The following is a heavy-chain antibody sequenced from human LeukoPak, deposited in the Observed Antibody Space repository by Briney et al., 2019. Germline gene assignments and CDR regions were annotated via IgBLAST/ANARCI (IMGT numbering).Heavy chain of an antibody. J-gene: IGHJ4*02. CDR3: ARDTAMVTDY. D-gene: IGHD5-18*01. CDR1: GYTFTGYY. CDR2: IHPYSGDT. Sequence: ASVKVSCKASGYTFTGYYIHWVRQAPGQGLEWMGWIHPYSGDTNYAQNFQGRVTMTRDTSISTAYMELSSLKSDDTAVYYCARDTAMVTDYWGQGTLVTVSS. V-gene: IGHV1-2*02.